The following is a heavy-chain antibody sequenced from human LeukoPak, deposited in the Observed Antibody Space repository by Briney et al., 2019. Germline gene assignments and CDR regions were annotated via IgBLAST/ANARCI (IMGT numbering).Heavy chain of an antibody. Sequence: KVSCXAXXXTFTXXGXSWVRQAPGQGLEWMGWISAYNGNTNYAQKLQGRVTMTTDTSTSTAYMELRSLRSDDTAVYYCARTRAEYSSWYHYWGQGTLVTVSS. V-gene: IGHV1-18*01. J-gene: IGHJ4*02. CDR3: ARTRAEYSSWYHY. CDR1: XXTFTXXG. D-gene: IGHD6-13*01. CDR2: ISAYNGNT.